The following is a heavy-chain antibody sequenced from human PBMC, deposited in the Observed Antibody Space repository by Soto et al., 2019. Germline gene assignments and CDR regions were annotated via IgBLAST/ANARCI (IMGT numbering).Heavy chain of an antibody. CDR3: ARGVGSSGPAYYFDY. Sequence: QVQLVESGGGVVQPGRSLRLSCAASGFTFSSYAMHWVRQAPGKGLEWVAVISYDGSNKYYADSVKGRFTISRDNSKNTLYLQMNSLRAEDTAVYYCARGVGSSGPAYYFDYWGQGTLVTVSS. CDR2: ISYDGSNK. J-gene: IGHJ4*02. D-gene: IGHD3-22*01. CDR1: GFTFSSYA. V-gene: IGHV3-30-3*01.